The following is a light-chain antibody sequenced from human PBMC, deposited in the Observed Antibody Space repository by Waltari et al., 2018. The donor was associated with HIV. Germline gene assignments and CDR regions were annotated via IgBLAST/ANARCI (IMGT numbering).Light chain of an antibody. V-gene: IGLV2-8*01. Sequence: QSALTQPASVSGSPGQSITISCVASSYNRGGFTYVSWYQQHPGKAPKVIIYEVNNRPSGVPDRFSGSKSDNTASLTVSGLQAEDEADYYCSSYAGRNNRLVFGGGTKLTVL. J-gene: IGLJ2*01. CDR3: SSYAGRNNRLV. CDR1: SYNRGGFTY. CDR2: EVN.